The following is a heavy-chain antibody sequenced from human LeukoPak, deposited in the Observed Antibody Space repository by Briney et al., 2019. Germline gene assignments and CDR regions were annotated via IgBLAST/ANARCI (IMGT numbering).Heavy chain of an antibody. J-gene: IGHJ4*02. CDR1: GFTFSNSA. D-gene: IGHD2-15*01. Sequence: PGGSLRLSCAASGFTFSNSAMSWVRQAPGKGLEWVSAISGSGGGTYYADSVKGRFTISRDNSKNTLYVQMNSLRAADTAVYYCAKDRGRTWVQVANWGQGTLVTVSS. V-gene: IGHV3-23*01. CDR2: ISGSGGGT. CDR3: AKDRGRTWVQVAN.